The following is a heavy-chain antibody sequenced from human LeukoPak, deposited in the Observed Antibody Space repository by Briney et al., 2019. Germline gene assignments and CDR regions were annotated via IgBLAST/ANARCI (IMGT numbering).Heavy chain of an antibody. V-gene: IGHV3-66*01. CDR1: GFTVSSNY. CDR2: IYSGGST. Sequence: PGGSLRLSCAASGFTVSSNYMSWVRQAPGEGLEWVSVIYSGGSTYYADSVKGRFTISRDNSKNTLYLQMNSLRAEDTAVYYCARGFMVRGVSGSDYWGQGTLVTVSS. CDR3: ARGFMVRGVSGSDY. D-gene: IGHD3-10*01. J-gene: IGHJ4*02.